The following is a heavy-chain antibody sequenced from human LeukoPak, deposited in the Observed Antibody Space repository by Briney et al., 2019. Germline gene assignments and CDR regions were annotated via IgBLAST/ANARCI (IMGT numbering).Heavy chain of an antibody. CDR3: AKDVAYCSRTSCYVNFDY. V-gene: IGHV3-23*01. J-gene: IGHJ4*02. CDR2: ISGSGGST. Sequence: PGGSLRLSCAVSGFTFRSYGMSWVRQAPGKGLEWVSSISGSGGSTYYADSVQGRFTISRDNSKNTLYLQMNSLRAEDTAVYYCAKDVAYCSRTSCYVNFDYWGQGTLVTVSS. CDR1: GFTFRSYG. D-gene: IGHD2-2*01.